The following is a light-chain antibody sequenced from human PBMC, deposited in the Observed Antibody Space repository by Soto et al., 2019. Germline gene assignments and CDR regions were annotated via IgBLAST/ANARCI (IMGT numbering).Light chain of an antibody. V-gene: IGKV3-15*01. CDR1: QSASSSY. Sequence: EIVMTQSPGTLSLSPGERAPLSCRASQSASSSYLAWYQQRPGQAPRLLIYDASTRATGIPARFSGSGSGTDFTLTISGLQSEDFAVYYCQQYNNWPPITFGGGTKVDIK. CDR3: QQYNNWPPIT. CDR2: DAS. J-gene: IGKJ4*01.